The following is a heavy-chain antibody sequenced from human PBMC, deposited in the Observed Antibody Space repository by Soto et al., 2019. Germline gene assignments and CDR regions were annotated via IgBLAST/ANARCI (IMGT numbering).Heavy chain of an antibody. D-gene: IGHD4-17*01. CDR2: INHSGST. V-gene: IGHV4-34*01. Sequence: SETLSLTCAVYGGSFSGYYWSWIRQPPGKVLEWIGEINHSGSTNYNPSLKSRVTISVDTSKNQFSLKLSSVTAADTAVYFCGGQDYGAKGYYFENWGQGALVTVS. J-gene: IGHJ4*02. CDR1: GGSFSGYY. CDR3: GGQDYGAKGYYFEN.